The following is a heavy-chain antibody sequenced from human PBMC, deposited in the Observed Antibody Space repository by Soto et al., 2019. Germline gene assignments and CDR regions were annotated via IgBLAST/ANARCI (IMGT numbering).Heavy chain of an antibody. CDR2: IYYDGSNK. V-gene: IGHV3-33*01. CDR1: GFTFSSYG. J-gene: IGHJ5*02. Sequence: QVLLVGSGGGVVQPGRSLRLSCAASGFTFSSYGMHWVRQAPGKGLEWVAVIYYDGSNKYYADSVKGRFTISRDNSKNMLYLQMNSLRAEDTAVYYCARGHGVATTMGWFDPWGQGTPVTVSS. CDR3: ARGHGVATTMGWFDP. D-gene: IGHD5-12*01.